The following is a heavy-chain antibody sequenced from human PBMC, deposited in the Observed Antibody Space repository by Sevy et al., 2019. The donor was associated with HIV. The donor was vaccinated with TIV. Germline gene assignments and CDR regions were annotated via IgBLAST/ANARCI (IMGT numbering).Heavy chain of an antibody. CDR2: IYSGGST. CDR3: ARAAPHDAFDI. V-gene: IGHV3-53*01. J-gene: IGHJ3*02. CDR1: GFTVSSNY. Sequence: GGSLRLSCAASGFTVSSNYMSWVRQAPGKGLEWVSVIYSGGSTYYADSVKGRFTISRDNSKNTLYLQMNSLRAEVTAVYYCARAAPHDAFDIWGQGTMVTVSS.